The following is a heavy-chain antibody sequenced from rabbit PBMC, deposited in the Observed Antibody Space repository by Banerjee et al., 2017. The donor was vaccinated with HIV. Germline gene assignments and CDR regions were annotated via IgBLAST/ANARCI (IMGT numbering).Heavy chain of an antibody. J-gene: IGHJ4*01. Sequence: SGFSFSSSYYMCWVRQAPGKGLEWIACINAADDSKICYATWAKGRFTISKASWTTVTLQMTSLTAADTASYFCARDLAGVIGWNFNLWGQGTLVTVS. CDR3: ARDLAGVIGWNFNL. CDR1: GFSFSSSYY. V-gene: IGHV1S40*01. D-gene: IGHD4-1*01. CDR2: INAADDSKI.